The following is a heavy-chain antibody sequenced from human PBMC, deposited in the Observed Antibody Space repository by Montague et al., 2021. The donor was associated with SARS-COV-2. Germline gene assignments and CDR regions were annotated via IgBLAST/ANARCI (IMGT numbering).Heavy chain of an antibody. V-gene: IGHV4-34*01. Sequence: SETLSLTCAVYRGSFSGFFWTWIRQAPGKGLEWIGEITDEGKTNYSPSLKARVAMSVDKSKNQISLALRSVTAADTAVYYCARSPEPMIILIITSLNWYFDLWGRGTLVTVSS. J-gene: IGHJ2*01. CDR1: RGSFSGFF. CDR3: ARSPEPMIILIITSLNWYFDL. CDR2: ITDEGKT. D-gene: IGHD3-22*01.